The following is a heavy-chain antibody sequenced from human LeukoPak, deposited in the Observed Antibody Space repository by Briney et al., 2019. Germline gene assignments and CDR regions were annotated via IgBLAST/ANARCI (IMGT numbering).Heavy chain of an antibody. J-gene: IGHJ4*02. V-gene: IGHV3-23*01. Sequence: QPGGSLRLSCATTGFTFSSDAMRWVRQAPGEGLEWVSAISSSGGSTYYADSVRGRFIISRDSSKNTLYLQMNSLRVEDTAVYYCAKGGAQVGGQGTLVTVSS. D-gene: IGHD1-26*01. CDR3: AKGGAQV. CDR2: ISSSGGST. CDR1: GFTFSSDA.